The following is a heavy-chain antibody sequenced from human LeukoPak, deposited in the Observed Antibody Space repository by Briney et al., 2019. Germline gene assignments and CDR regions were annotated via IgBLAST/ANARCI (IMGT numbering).Heavy chain of an antibody. Sequence: ASVKVSCKASGYTFTSYGISWARQAPGQGLEWMGWISAYNGNTNYAQKLQGRVTMTTDTSTSTAYMELRSLRSDDTAVYYCARDLDQDIVVVPAAHSFDYWGQGTLVTVSS. D-gene: IGHD2-2*01. V-gene: IGHV1-18*01. CDR1: GYTFTSYG. J-gene: IGHJ4*02. CDR3: ARDLDQDIVVVPAAHSFDY. CDR2: ISAYNGNT.